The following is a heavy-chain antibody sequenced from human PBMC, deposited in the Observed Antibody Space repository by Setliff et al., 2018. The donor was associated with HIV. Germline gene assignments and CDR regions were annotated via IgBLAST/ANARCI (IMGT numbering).Heavy chain of an antibody. Sequence: KPSETLSLTCTVSGASVTNVLYYWSWLRQPAGKGLEWIGSIYYSGSTNYNPSLKSRVTMSVDTSKNRFSLKLSSVTAADTAVYYCVTSSSWSSRLNFWGQGMLVTVSS. CDR1: GASVTNVLYY. J-gene: IGHJ4*02. D-gene: IGHD6-13*01. V-gene: IGHV4-61*10. CDR2: IYYSGST. CDR3: VTSSSWSSRLNF.